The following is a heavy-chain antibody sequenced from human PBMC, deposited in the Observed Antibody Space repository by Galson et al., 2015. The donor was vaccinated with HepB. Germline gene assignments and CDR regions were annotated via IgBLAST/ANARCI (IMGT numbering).Heavy chain of an antibody. CDR2: INTNTGNP. CDR3: ARDLGTIEYTSYFGSGSDY. Sequence: SVKVSCKASGYIFKTYGLNWVRQAPGQGLEWMGWINTNTGNPTYAQDFTGRFVSSLDTSVSTAYLEISSLKAEDTAVYYCARDLGTIEYTSYFGSGSDYWGLGTLVTVSS. D-gene: IGHD3-10*01. CDR1: GYIFKTYG. J-gene: IGHJ4*02. V-gene: IGHV7-4-1*02.